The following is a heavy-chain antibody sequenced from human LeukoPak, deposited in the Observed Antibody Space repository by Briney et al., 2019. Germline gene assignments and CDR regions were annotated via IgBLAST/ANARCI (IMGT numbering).Heavy chain of an antibody. CDR1: GGSISSSPYY. CDR3: ARDLAGPRNWFDP. Sequence: SETLSLTCTVSGGSISSSPYYWGWIRQPPGKGLEWIGSIYYSGSTNYNPSLKSRVTISVDTSKNQFSLKLSSVTAADTAVYYCARDLAGPRNWFDPWGQGTLVTVSS. D-gene: IGHD6-19*01. J-gene: IGHJ5*02. CDR2: IYYSGST. V-gene: IGHV4-39*07.